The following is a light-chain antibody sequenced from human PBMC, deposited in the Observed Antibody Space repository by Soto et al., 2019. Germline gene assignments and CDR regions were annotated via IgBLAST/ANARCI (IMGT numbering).Light chain of an antibody. Sequence: EIVLTQSPGTLSLSPGERATLSCRASQSVSSSYLAWYQQKPGQAPRLLIYGAASRATGIPDRFSGSGSGTDFTLTISRLEPEDFAVYYCQQYGSSPFTFRRGTKVDIK. CDR1: QSVSSSY. J-gene: IGKJ3*01. V-gene: IGKV3-20*01. CDR2: GAA. CDR3: QQYGSSPFT.